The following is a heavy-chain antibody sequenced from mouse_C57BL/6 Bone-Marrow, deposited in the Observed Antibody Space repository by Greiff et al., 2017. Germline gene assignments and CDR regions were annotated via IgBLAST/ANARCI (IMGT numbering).Heavy chain of an antibody. J-gene: IGHJ4*01. CDR3: ARYDGYYNAMDY. CDR2: ISSGGSYT. V-gene: IGHV5-6*01. CDR1: GFTFSSYG. D-gene: IGHD2-3*01. Sequence: EVQLVESGGDLVKPGGSLKLSCAASGFTFSSYGMSWVRQTPDKRLEWVATISSGGSYTYYPDSVKGRFTISRDNAKNSLYLQMSSLKSEDTAMXYCARYDGYYNAMDYWGQGTSVTVSS.